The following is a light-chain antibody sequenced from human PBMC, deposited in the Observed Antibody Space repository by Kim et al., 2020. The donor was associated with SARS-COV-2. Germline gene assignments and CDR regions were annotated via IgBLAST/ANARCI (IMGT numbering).Light chain of an antibody. Sequence: LSPGDTATLSCRARQSVSSYLAWYQPKPGQAPRLLIYEASNRATAIPARFSGSGSGTDFTLTISSLEPEDFAVYYCQQRSNWLFTFGPGTKVDIK. CDR1: QSVSSY. V-gene: IGKV3-11*01. CDR2: EAS. J-gene: IGKJ3*01. CDR3: QQRSNWLFT.